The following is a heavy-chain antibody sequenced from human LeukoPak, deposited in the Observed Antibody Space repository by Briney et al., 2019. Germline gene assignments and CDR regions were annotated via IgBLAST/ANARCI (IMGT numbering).Heavy chain of an antibody. CDR3: ARDATYYYDSSGSDY. J-gene: IGHJ4*02. V-gene: IGHV3-30*04. Sequence: GRSLRLSCAASGFTFSSYAMHWVRQAPGKGLEWVAVISYDGSNKYYADSVKGRFTISRDNSKNTLYLQMNSLRAEDTAVYYCARDATYYYDSSGSDYWGQGTLVTVSS. D-gene: IGHD3-22*01. CDR1: GFTFSSYA. CDR2: ISYDGSNK.